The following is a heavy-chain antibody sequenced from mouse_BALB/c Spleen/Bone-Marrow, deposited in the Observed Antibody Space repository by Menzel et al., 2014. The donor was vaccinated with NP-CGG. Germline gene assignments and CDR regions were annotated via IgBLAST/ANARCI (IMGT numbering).Heavy chain of an antibody. CDR2: IWGDGST. CDR3: AKPAYRYDSYYFDY. V-gene: IGHV2-3*01. CDR1: GFSLTSYG. D-gene: IGHD2-14*01. J-gene: IGHJ2*01. Sequence: VQVVGSGPGLVAPSQSLSITCTVSGFSLTSYGISWVRQPPGKGLEWLGVIWGDGSTKYHSVLISRLSISKDNSKSQVFLKLNSLQTDDTATYYCAKPAYRYDSYYFDYWGQGTTLTVSS.